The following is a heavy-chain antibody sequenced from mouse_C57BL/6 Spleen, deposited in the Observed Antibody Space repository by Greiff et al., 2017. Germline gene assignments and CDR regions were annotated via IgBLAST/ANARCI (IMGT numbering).Heavy chain of an antibody. CDR2: ISSGSSTI. V-gene: IGHV5-17*01. CDR1: GFTFSDYG. CDR3: ARDGNYRYFDV. D-gene: IGHD2-1*01. Sequence: EVMLVESGGGLVKPGGSLKLSCAASGFTFSDYGMHWVRQAPEKGLEWVAYISSGSSTIYYADTVKGRFTIYRDNAENTLFLQMTSLGSEDTALYYCARDGNYRYFDVWGTGTTVTVSS. J-gene: IGHJ1*03.